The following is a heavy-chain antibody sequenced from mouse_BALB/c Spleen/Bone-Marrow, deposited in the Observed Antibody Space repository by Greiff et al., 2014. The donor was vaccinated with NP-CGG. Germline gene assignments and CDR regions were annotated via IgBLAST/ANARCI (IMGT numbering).Heavy chain of an antibody. D-gene: IGHD1-1*01. CDR1: GFNIKDTY. V-gene: IGHV14-3*02. CDR3: ASDYYGSSSFAY. J-gene: IGHJ3*01. Sequence: VQLQQPGAELVKPGASVKLSCTASGFNIKDTYMHWVKQRPEQGLGWIGRIDPANGNTKYDPKFQGKATITADTSSNTAYLQLSSLTSEDTAVYYCASDYYGSSSFAYWGQGTLVTVSA. CDR2: IDPANGNT.